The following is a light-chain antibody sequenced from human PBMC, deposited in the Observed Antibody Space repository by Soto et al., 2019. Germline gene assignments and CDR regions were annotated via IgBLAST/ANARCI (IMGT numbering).Light chain of an antibody. CDR1: QSISSY. CDR3: QQSYSTPLT. CDR2: AAS. V-gene: IGKV1-39*01. J-gene: IGKJ4*01. Sequence: IQMTQSPSSLSASVGDRVTITFLASQSISSYLNWCQQKPGKAPKLLIYAASSLQSGVPSRFSGSGSGTDFTLTISSLQPEDFATYYCQQSYSTPLTFGGGTKVDIK.